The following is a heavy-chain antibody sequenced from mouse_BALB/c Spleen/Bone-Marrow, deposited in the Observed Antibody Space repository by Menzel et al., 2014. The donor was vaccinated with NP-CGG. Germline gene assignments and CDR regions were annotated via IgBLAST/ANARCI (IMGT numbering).Heavy chain of an antibody. J-gene: IGHJ3*01. CDR2: IDPSDSET. CDR3: ARDHFYSGNFELAY. V-gene: IGHV1-69*02. D-gene: IGHD2-1*01. Sequence: VQLQQSGPELVKPGAPVKVSCKASGYTFTSYWMNWVKQRPGRGLEWIGRIDPSDSETHYNQKFKDKATLTVDKSSSTAYIQLSSLTSEDSAVYYCARDHFYSGNFELAYWGQGTLVTVSA. CDR1: GYTFTSYW.